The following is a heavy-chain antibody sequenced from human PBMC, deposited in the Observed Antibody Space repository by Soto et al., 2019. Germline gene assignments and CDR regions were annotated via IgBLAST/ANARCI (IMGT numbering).Heavy chain of an antibody. D-gene: IGHD6-19*01. Sequence: SQTLSLTCDISGDSVSSDSTAWNWIRQSPSRGLEWLGRTYYKSKWFYNYAVSVRSRIAIKSDTSKNQFSLQLNSVTPEDTAAYFCERGDQWLLYWGQGTLVTVSS. J-gene: IGHJ4*02. CDR2: TYYKSKWFY. CDR3: ERGDQWLLY. CDR1: GDSVSSDSTA. V-gene: IGHV6-1*01.